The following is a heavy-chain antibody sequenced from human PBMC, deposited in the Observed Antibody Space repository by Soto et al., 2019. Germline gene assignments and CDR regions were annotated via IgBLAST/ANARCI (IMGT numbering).Heavy chain of an antibody. D-gene: IGHD2-15*01. CDR2: IWHGGNT. Sequence: QVQLQESGPGLVKPSETLSLTCTVSGDSISTDKWWSWVRQPPGKGLEWIGEIWHGGNTNYSPSLKSRLTLSLEKSNNQSSLRLTSVTAADTAVYYCAKNPCGGGRSDTAFDVWGQGTTVTVSP. J-gene: IGHJ3*01. CDR3: AKNPCGGGRSDTAFDV. V-gene: IGHV4-4*02. CDR1: GDSISTDKW.